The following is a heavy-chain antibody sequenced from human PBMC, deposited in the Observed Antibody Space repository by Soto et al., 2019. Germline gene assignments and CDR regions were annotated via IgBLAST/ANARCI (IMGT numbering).Heavy chain of an antibody. CDR1: GFTFSSYA. V-gene: IGHV3-23*01. CDR3: AKDSERGATTGDAFDS. D-gene: IGHD1-26*01. CDR2: ISGSGGST. Sequence: GGSLRLSCAASGFTFSSYAMSWVRQAPGKGLEWVSAISGSGGSTYYADSVKGRFTISRDKSKNTLYLQMNSLRAEDTAVYYCAKDSERGATTGDAFDSWGQGTRVTVSS. J-gene: IGHJ3*02.